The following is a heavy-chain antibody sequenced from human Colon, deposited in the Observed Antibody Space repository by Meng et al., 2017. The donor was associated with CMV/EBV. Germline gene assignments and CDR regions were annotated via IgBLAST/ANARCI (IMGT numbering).Heavy chain of an antibody. J-gene: IGHJ6*02. CDR1: GGSFSSYY. V-gene: IGHV4-34*01. CDR2: INHSGST. D-gene: IGHD6-6*01. Sequence: GSLRLSCADYGGSFSSYYWTWIRQPPGKGLEWIGEINHSGSTNYNPSLKSRVTISVDTSKNLFSLKLNSVTAADTAVYYCARGNSGSPLPYYYYFGMDVWGQGTTVTVSS. CDR3: ARGNSGSPLPYYYYFGMDV.